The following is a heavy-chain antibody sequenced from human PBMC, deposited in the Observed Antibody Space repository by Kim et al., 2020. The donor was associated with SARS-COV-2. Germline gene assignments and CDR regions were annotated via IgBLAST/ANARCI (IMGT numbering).Heavy chain of an antibody. D-gene: IGHD3-10*01. Sequence: GRFTISSDNAKNSVYLQLNSLSAEDTAVYYCARETGSGNYYMASYYGMDVWGQGTTVTVSS. V-gene: IGHV3-11*04. J-gene: IGHJ6*02. CDR3: ARETGSGNYYMASYYGMDV.